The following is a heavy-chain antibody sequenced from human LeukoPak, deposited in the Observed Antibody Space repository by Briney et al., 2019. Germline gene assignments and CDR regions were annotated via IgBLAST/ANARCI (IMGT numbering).Heavy chain of an antibody. CDR3: ARSQGRRYFDL. CDR2: ISSSRSYI. Sequence: GGSLRLSCAASGFTFSSYSMNWVRQAPGKGLEWVSSISSSRSYIYYADSVKGRFTISRDNAKNSLYLQMNSLRAEDTAVYYCARSQGRRYFDLWGRGTLVTVSS. V-gene: IGHV3-21*01. CDR1: GFTFSSYS. J-gene: IGHJ2*01.